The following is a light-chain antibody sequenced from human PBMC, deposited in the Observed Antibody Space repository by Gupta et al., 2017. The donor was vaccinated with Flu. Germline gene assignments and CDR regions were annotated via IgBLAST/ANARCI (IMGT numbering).Light chain of an antibody. Sequence: DVVMTPSPLSLPFTRRQPASIPCWSSQGLVYFVGNTYLNWFQQTPGQSPRCLIYKVSNRDTGVPDRFSGGGSGTDFTLHISRVEADDVGVYYCMQDTYWPYTFGPGTKLEIK. CDR2: KVS. CDR1: QGLVYFVGNTY. CDR3: MQDTYWPYT. J-gene: IGKJ2*01. V-gene: IGKV2-30*01.